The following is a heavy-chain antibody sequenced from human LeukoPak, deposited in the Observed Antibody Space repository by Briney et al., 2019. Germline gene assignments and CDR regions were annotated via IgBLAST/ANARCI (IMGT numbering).Heavy chain of an antibody. J-gene: IGHJ4*02. Sequence: GGSLRLSCAASGFTFSSYALNWVRQAPGKGLEWVSSISSTGSYIYYADSVKGRFTISRDNAKNSLYLQLNSLRAEDTAVYYCAKADDYYDSSGYDYWGQGTLVTVSS. CDR1: GFTFSSYA. CDR3: AKADDYYDSSGYDY. CDR2: ISSTGSYI. D-gene: IGHD3-22*01. V-gene: IGHV3-21*04.